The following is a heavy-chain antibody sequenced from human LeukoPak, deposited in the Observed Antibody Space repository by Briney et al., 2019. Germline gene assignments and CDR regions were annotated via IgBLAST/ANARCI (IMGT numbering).Heavy chain of an antibody. J-gene: IGHJ3*02. CDR3: ARDRGYYGSGRCDAFDI. Sequence: GGSLRLSCAASGFNLGGNAMAWVRQAPGKGLEWVSSIGGSGGSTHYADSVKGRFTTSRDNSKNTLYLQMNSLRAEDTAVYYCARDRGYYGSGRCDAFDIWGQGTMVTVSS. V-gene: IGHV3-23*01. CDR2: IGGSGGST. D-gene: IGHD3-10*01. CDR1: GFNLGGNA.